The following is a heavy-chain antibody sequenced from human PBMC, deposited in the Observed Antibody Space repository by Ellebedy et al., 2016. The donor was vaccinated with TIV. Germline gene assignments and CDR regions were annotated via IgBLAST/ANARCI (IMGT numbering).Heavy chain of an antibody. CDR1: GYSFTSYW. J-gene: IGHJ4*02. Sequence: KVSCKGSGYSFTSYWIGWVRQMPGKGLEWVGVIYPGDSDTRYSPSFQGQVTISADKSISTAYLQWSSLKASDTAMYYCARHHGIAVAGTADYWGQGTLVTVSS. CDR3: ARHHGIAVAGTADY. V-gene: IGHV5-51*01. CDR2: IYPGDSDT. D-gene: IGHD6-19*01.